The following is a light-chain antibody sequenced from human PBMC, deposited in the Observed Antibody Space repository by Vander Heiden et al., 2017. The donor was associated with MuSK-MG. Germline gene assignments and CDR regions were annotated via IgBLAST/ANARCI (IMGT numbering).Light chain of an antibody. V-gene: IGLV8-61*01. CDR3: VLYMGSGINWV. CDR1: SGSVSTSYD. Sequence: LLPQEPSFSFSPGGTVPLTCGLSSGSVSTSYDPSWYQQTPGQAPRTLIYSTNTRSSGVPDRFSGSILGNKAALTITGAQADDESDYYCVLYMGSGINWVFGGGTKLTAL. J-gene: IGLJ3*02. CDR2: STN.